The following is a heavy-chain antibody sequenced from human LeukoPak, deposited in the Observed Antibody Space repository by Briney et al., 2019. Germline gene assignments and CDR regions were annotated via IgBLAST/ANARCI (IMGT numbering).Heavy chain of an antibody. CDR2: ILPILDTA. CDR3: AILNSYGHSYFDY. V-gene: IGHV1-69*05. J-gene: IGHJ4*02. CDR1: RRPFSRYA. Sequence: VKVSGTASRRPFSRYASSWLRQAPGQGFEWRGRILPILDTANSAKKLRGRVAVTTAVSTSTAYMEMSSLRSEDTAVYYCAILNSYGHSYFDYWGQGTLVTVSS. D-gene: IGHD5-18*01.